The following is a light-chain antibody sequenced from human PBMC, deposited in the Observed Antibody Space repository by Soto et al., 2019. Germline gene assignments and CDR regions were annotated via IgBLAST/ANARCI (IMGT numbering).Light chain of an antibody. Sequence: IVLTQSPATLSLSPGERATLSCRASQSVGTYLAWYQQRPGQAPRLIIYDTSHSATVIPPRFSGSGSGTDFTLTISSLEPEDFAFYYCQQSAQLFTFGPGTNVDIK. V-gene: IGKV3-11*01. CDR2: DTS. CDR3: QQSAQLFT. J-gene: IGKJ3*01. CDR1: QSVGTY.